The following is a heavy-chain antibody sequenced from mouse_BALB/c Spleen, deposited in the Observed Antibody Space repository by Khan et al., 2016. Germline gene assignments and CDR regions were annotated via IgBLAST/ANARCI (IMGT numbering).Heavy chain of an antibody. CDR3: VRWDDNYGYYAMDY. CDR2: ISYSGST. Sequence: EVQLQESGPSLVKPSQTLSLTCSVTGDSITSGYWNWIRKFPGNKLEYMGYISYSGSTYYNPSLKSRISITRDTSKNQYYLQLNSVTTEDTATYYCVRWDDNYGYYAMDYWGQGTSVTVSS. CDR1: GDSITSGY. D-gene: IGHD2-1*01. J-gene: IGHJ4*01. V-gene: IGHV3-8*02.